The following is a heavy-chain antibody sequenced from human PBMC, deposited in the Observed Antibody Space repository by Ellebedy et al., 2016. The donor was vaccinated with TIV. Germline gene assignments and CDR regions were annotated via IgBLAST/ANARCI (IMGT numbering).Heavy chain of an antibody. V-gene: IGHV3-15*01. CDR3: TKAPDY. CDR1: GFTFSNAW. CDR2: IKSKTDGGTT. J-gene: IGHJ4*02. Sequence: PGGSLRLSCAASGFTFSNAWMSWVRQPPGKGLEWVGRIKSKTDGGTTDYAAPVKGRFTISRDYSTNTLYLQMNRRKTEDTAVYYCTKAPDYWGQGTLVTVSS.